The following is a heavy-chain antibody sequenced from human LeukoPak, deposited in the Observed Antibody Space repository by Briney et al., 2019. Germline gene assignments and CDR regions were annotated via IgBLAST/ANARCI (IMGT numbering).Heavy chain of an antibody. J-gene: IGHJ4*02. D-gene: IGHD3-10*01. CDR3: ARDPESSGRVFDY. CDR2: ISGYNGHT. CDR1: GYTFTNYG. V-gene: IGHV1-18*01. Sequence: GASVKVSCKASGYTFTNYGISWVRQAPGQGLEWMGWISGYNGHTNYAQKFQGRVTMTTDTSATTVYMELGSLRSDDTAVYYCARDPESSGRVFDYWGQGTLVTVSS.